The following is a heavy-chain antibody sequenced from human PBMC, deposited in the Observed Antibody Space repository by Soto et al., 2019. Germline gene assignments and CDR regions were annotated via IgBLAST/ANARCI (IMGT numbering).Heavy chain of an antibody. V-gene: IGHV4-4*02. Sequence: QVHLRESGPGLVKPSGTLSLNCAVSGGSISGVNWWSWVRQPPGEGLEWIGDIYHSGYTRPNYNPSLKRRVPISLVESENRFSLVLTSVTDADTAVYFCASHVTMAGTRGFDYWGQGTLVTASS. D-gene: IGHD6-19*01. J-gene: IGHJ4*02. CDR3: ASHVTMAGTRGFDY. CDR1: GGSISGVNW. CDR2: IYHSGYTRP.